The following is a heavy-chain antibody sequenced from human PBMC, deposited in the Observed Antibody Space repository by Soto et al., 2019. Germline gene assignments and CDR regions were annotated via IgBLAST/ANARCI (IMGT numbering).Heavy chain of an antibody. J-gene: IGHJ4*02. CDR1: GFTFSNYW. Sequence: EVQLVESGENLVQPGGSLRLSCAASGFTFSNYWIHWVRQAPGKGLVWVSRIKGDEITTNYADSVKGRFTISRDNAKNTVFLQMHSLRAADTALYYCARGLYGAYGQDFWGQGILVTVSS. V-gene: IGHV3-74*01. CDR2: IKGDEITT. D-gene: IGHD4-17*01. CDR3: ARGLYGAYGQDF.